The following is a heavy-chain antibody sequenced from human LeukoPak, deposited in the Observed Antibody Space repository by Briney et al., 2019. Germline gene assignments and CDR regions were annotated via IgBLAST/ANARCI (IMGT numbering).Heavy chain of an antibody. Sequence: GGSLRLSCAASGFTFSDFHMSWIRQAPGRGLEWVSYISTSGSTIHYADSVKGRFTISRDNAKNSLHLQMNSLRAEDTAVYYCARDGKGLTNYFDYWGQGTLVTVSS. CDR1: GFTFSDFH. D-gene: IGHD1-1*01. J-gene: IGHJ4*02. CDR3: ARDGKGLTNYFDY. CDR2: ISTSGSTI. V-gene: IGHV3-11*01.